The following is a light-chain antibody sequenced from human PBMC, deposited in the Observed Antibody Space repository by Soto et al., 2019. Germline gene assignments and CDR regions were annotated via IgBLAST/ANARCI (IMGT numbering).Light chain of an antibody. V-gene: IGKV3D-20*02. CDR2: DAS. CDR3: QQRSNLPPT. Sequence: EIVLTQSPGTLSLSPGERATLAFLASQSVSNHYVAWYRQIPGQAPRLLIYDASNRATGIPDRFSGGGSGTDFTLTISSLEPEDFAVYYCQQRSNLPPTFGQGTRLEIK. CDR1: QSVSNHY. J-gene: IGKJ5*01.